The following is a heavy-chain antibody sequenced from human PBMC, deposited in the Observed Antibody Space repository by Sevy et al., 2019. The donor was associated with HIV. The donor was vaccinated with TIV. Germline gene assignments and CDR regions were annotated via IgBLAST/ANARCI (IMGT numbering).Heavy chain of an antibody. CDR2: INNSSRFI. CDR1: GFTFSDYY. CDR3: ARGKVLFDY. Sequence: GGSLRLSCAASGFTFSDYYMSWIRQAPGKGPEWVSYINNSSRFINYVDSGKGRFTISREKAKNPLYLQRNSLRAGDTAVYYCARGKVLFDYWGQGTLVTVSS. J-gene: IGHJ4*02. V-gene: IGHV3-11*06.